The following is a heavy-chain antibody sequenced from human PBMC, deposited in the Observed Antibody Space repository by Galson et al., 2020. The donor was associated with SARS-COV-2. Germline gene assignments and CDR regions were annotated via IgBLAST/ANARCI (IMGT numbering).Heavy chain of an antibody. CDR1: GYTFTSYA. CDR2: INAGNGNT. Sequence: ASVKVSCKASGYTFTSYAMHWVRQDPGQRLEWMGWINAGNGNTKYSQKFQGRVTITRDTSASTAYMELSSLRSEDTAVYYCARGVWLEYQLLLVFPKYYYYMDVWGKGTSVTVSS. D-gene: IGHD2-2*01. CDR3: ARGVWLEYQLLLVFPKYYYYMDV. J-gene: IGHJ6*03. V-gene: IGHV1-3*01.